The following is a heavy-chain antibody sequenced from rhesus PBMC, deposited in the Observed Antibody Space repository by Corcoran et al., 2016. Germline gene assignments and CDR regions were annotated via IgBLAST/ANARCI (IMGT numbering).Heavy chain of an antibody. J-gene: IGHJ5-2*02. D-gene: IGHD2-39*02. CDR3: ARVGVVVVSAPLGYNSLDV. CDR2: IYCRCSSN. CDR1: GGSLRRRS. V-gene: IGHV4-169*01. Sequence: QLQLQESGPGLVKPSETLSLPRAVSGGSLRRRSGVWIRPAPGKGLGWIGYIYCRCSSNNYNPSLKSRVTRSVDTSKNQLSRKLSSVTAADTDVYYCARVGVVVVSAPLGYNSLDVWGRGVLVTVSS.